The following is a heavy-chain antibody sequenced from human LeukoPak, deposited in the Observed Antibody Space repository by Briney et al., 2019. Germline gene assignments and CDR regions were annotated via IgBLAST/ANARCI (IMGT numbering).Heavy chain of an antibody. CDR2: IYYSGST. V-gene: IGHV4-59*01. D-gene: IGHD6-19*01. CDR3: ARDLRNSSGSRRGAFDI. J-gene: IGHJ3*02. CDR1: GGSISNNY. Sequence: SETLSPTCTVSGGSISNNYWSWIRQPPGKGLEWIGYIYYSGSTNYKPSLKSRVTISVDTSKNQFPLKLSSVTAADTAVYYCARDLRNSSGSRRGAFDIWGQRTMVTVSS.